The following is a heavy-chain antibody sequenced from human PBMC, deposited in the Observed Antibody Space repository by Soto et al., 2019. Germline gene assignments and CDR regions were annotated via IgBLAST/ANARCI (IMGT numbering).Heavy chain of an antibody. D-gene: IGHD2-2*01. CDR3: AKGPGYCSSTSCSIDY. V-gene: IGHV3-30*18. Sequence: QVQLVESGGGVVQPGRSLRLSCAASGFTFSNYGMHWVRQAPGKGLEWVAVISYDGSNKYYADSVKGRLTISRDNSKNTLYLQMNSLRAEDTAVYYCAKGPGYCSSTSCSIDYWGQGTLVTVSS. CDR1: GFTFSNYG. J-gene: IGHJ4*02. CDR2: ISYDGSNK.